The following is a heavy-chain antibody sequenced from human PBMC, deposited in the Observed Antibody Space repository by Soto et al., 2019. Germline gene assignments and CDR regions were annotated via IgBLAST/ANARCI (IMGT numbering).Heavy chain of an antibody. Sequence: VKVSCKASGYRFTNYGFSWVRQAPGQGLEWMGWISGYNGNTNYAQKLQGRVTMTTDTSTSTVYMELRSLRSDDTAMYYCARESRDAFDICGQGTMVTV. CDR1: GYRFTNYG. CDR3: ARESRDAFDI. V-gene: IGHV1-18*01. CDR2: ISGYNGNT. J-gene: IGHJ3*02.